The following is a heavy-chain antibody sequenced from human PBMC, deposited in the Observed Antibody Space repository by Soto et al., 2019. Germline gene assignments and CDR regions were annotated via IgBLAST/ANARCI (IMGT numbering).Heavy chain of an antibody. CDR1: GFTFSDYY. V-gene: IGHV3-11*01. D-gene: IGHD2-8*01. CDR3: ARDKGYGYKDCTNGVCAWVAFDI. J-gene: IGHJ3*02. Sequence: GGSLRLSCAASGFTFSDYYMSWIRQAPGKGLEWVSYISSSGSTIYYADSVKGRFTISRDNAKNSLYLQMNSLRAEDTAVYYCARDKGYGYKDCTNGVCAWVAFDIWGQGTMVTVSS. CDR2: ISSSGSTI.